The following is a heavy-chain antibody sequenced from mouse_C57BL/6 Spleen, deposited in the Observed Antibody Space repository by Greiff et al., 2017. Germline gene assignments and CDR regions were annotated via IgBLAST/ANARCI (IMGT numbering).Heavy chain of an antibody. Sequence: EVQLQQSVAELVRPGASVKLSCTASGFNIKNPDMHWVKQRPEQGLEWIGRIDPANGNTKYAPKFQGKATITADTSSNTAYLQLSSLTSEDTAIYYCARRLVTTVYEYAMDYWGQGTSVTVSS. CDR1: GFNIKNPD. V-gene: IGHV14-3*01. CDR3: ARRLVTTVYEYAMDY. J-gene: IGHJ4*01. CDR2: IDPANGNT. D-gene: IGHD2-1*01.